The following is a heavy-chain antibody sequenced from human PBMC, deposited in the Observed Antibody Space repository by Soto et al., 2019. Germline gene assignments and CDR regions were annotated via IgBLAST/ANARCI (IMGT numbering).Heavy chain of an antibody. CDR3: ARDSGWAVATNYGMDV. CDR2: IYYSGST. D-gene: IGHD5-12*01. CDR1: GGSISSGGYY. J-gene: IGHJ6*02. Sequence: SETLSLTCTVSGGSISSGGYYWSWIRQHPGKGLEWIGYIYYSGSTYYNPSLKSRVTISVDTSKNQFSLKLSSVTAADTSVYYCARDSGWAVATNYGMDVWGQGTTVTVSS. V-gene: IGHV4-31*03.